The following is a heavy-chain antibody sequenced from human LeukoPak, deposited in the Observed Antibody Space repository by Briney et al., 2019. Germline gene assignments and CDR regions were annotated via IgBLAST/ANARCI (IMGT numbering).Heavy chain of an antibody. CDR3: ARAQGYSSGWDFQH. J-gene: IGHJ1*01. CDR2: IYYTGST. Sequence: SETLSHTCTVSGGAISTYYWSWIRQTPGMGLEWIGYIYYTGSTNYNPSLKSRVTISVDASKNQFSLKMCSMTAADTAVYYCARAQGYSSGWDFQHWGQGTLVTVSS. V-gene: IGHV4-59*01. D-gene: IGHD6-19*01. CDR1: GGAISTYY.